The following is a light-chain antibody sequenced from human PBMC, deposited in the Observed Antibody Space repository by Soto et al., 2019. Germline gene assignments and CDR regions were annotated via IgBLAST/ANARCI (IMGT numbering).Light chain of an antibody. CDR2: ASS. CDR3: QQNSSFPLT. J-gene: IGKJ4*01. CDR1: QGITSW. Sequence: DIQMTQSPSSVSASVGDSLTITCRASQGITSWVAWYQHKPGRAPKLLIYASSRLQSGVPSRFSGSGSGTDFTLTISSLKPEDFGTYYCQQNSSFPLTLGGGTKVEIK. V-gene: IGKV1-12*01.